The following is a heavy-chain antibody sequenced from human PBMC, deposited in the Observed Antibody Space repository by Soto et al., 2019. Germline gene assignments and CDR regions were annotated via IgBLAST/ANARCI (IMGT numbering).Heavy chain of an antibody. CDR1: GGSITNGDYH. CDR2: IAHNGDA. V-gene: IGHV4-39*01. D-gene: IGHD3-3*01. CDR3: ARSSYYDFWSGRRGGYYFDY. Sequence: SETLSLTCAVSGGSITNGDYHWAWIRQPPGKGLEWIATIAHNGDAHYSPSFRSRVIISVDTSKNQFSLKLSSVTAADTAVYYCARSSYYDFWSGRRGGYYFDYWGQGTLVTVSS. J-gene: IGHJ4*02.